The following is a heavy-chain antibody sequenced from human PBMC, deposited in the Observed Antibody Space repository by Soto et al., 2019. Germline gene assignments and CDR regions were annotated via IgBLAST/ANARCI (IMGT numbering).Heavy chain of an antibody. D-gene: IGHD2-2*01. J-gene: IGHJ5*02. Sequence: PSETLSLTCAVYGGSFSGYYWSWIRQPPGKGLEWIGEINHSGSTNYNPSLKSRVTISVDTSKNQFSLKLSSVTAADTAVYYCARGYCSSTSCYPDFTEGGDPWGQGTLVTVSS. CDR1: GGSFSGYY. CDR2: INHSGST. CDR3: ARGYCSSTSCYPDFTEGGDP. V-gene: IGHV4-34*01.